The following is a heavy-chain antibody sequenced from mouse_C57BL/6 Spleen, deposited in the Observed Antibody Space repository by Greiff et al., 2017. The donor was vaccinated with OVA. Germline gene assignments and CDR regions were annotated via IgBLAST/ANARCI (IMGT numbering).Heavy chain of an antibody. CDR3: ARADYGSSPTWFAY. Sequence: QVQLQQSGAELVRPGSSVKLSCKASGYTFTSYWMDWVKQRPGQGLEWIGNIYPSDSETHYNQKFKDKATLTVDKSSSTAYMRLSSLTSEYSAFYYGARADYGSSPTWFAYWGQGTLVTVSA. D-gene: IGHD1-1*01. CDR2: IYPSDSET. CDR1: GYTFTSYW. V-gene: IGHV1-61*01. J-gene: IGHJ3*01.